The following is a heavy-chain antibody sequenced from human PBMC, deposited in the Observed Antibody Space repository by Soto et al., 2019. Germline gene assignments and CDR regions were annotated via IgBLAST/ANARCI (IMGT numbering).Heavy chain of an antibody. CDR2: IYPDDSDI. J-gene: IGHJ4*02. CDR1: GYSFTSYW. V-gene: IGHV5-51*01. CDR3: ARSLYCIGCSCYLDN. Sequence: GESLKISCKGSGYSFTSYWIYWMRQMPGEGLECVGIIYPDDSDIRYSPSFHGHVTISADRSSSTAFLQWSSLKASDTAIYYCARSLYCIGCSCYLDNWGRGTRVTVSS. D-gene: IGHD2-15*01.